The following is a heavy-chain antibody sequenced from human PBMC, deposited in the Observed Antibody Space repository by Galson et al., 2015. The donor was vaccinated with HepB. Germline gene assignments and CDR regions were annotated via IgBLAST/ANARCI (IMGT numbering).Heavy chain of an antibody. J-gene: IGHJ3*02. CDR3: ARGFSNSFDT. D-gene: IGHD2/OR15-2a*01. V-gene: IGHV3-7*01. CDR1: GFIFSTYW. Sequence: SLRLSCAASGFIFSTYWMDWVRQAPGKGLEWVASINEDGSKKHYVDSVKGRFTISRDSAKSSLYLQMSSLRVEDTAIYYCARGFSNSFDTWGQGTMVTVSS. CDR2: INEDGSKK.